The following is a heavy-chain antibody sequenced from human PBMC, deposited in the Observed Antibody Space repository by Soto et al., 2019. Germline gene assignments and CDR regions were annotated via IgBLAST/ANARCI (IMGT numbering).Heavy chain of an antibody. CDR1: GFTLSSYV. CDR3: AKGGNLRPPLGLGSWVETSDYYFDY. Sequence: GGSLRLSCAASGFTLSSYVMHWVRQAPGKGLEWVAVISYDGINKYYADSVKGRFTISRDKSKNTLYLQMNSLRTEDTAVYYCAKGGNLRPPLGLGSWVETSDYYFDYWGQGTLVTVSS. V-gene: IGHV3-30*18. J-gene: IGHJ4*02. CDR2: ISYDGINK. D-gene: IGHD1-26*01.